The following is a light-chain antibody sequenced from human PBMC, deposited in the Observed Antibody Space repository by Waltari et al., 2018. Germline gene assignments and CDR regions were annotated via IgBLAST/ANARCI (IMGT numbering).Light chain of an antibody. J-gene: IGLJ1*01. CDR3: CSYAGSSTQV. V-gene: IGLV2-23*02. CDR1: CSAVGSSNL. CDR2: ELS. Sequence: ALPQPAPTSAAPGQSLTTTCTVTCSAVGSSNLVSWYQQHPGKAPKLMIYELSKRPSGVSNRFSGSKSGNTASLTISGLQAEDEADYYCCSYAGSSTQVFGTGTKVTVL.